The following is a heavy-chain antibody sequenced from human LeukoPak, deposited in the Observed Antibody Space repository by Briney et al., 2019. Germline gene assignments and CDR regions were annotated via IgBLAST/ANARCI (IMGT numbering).Heavy chain of an antibody. V-gene: IGHV3-23*01. CDR1: GFTFSNYG. D-gene: IGHD3-22*01. J-gene: IGHJ4*02. CDR2: ISGSGGST. Sequence: PGGTLRLSCAASGFTFSNYGMTWVRQAPGKGLEWVSAISGSGGSTYYADSVKGRFTISRDNSKNTLYLQMNSLRAEDTAVYYCARVQSDSSGFDYWGQGTLVTVSS. CDR3: ARVQSDSSGFDY.